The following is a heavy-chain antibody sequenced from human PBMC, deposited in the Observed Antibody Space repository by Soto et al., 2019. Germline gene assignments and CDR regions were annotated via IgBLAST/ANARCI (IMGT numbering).Heavy chain of an antibody. D-gene: IGHD3-22*01. Sequence: QVQLQESGTGLVKPSETLSLTCTVSGGSISSYYWSWIRQPPGKGLEWIGYIYYSGSTDYNPSLKRRVTISLDTSKNQFSLKLSSVTAADTAVYYCAGDGYGPIDYWGQGTLVTVSS. CDR3: AGDGYGPIDY. J-gene: IGHJ4*02. CDR1: GGSISSYY. V-gene: IGHV4-59*01. CDR2: IYYSGST.